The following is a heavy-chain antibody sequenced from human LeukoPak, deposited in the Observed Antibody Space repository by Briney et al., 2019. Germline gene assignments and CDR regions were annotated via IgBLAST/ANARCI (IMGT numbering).Heavy chain of an antibody. CDR2: ILPIFGTA. Sequence: SVKVSCKASGGTFSSYAMSWVRQAPGQGLEWMGRILPIFGTANYAQKFQGRVTITTDETTSTAYLELSSLRSEDTAVYYCDRGEGNWGQGTLVTVSS. CDR3: DRGEGN. CDR1: GGTFSSYA. D-gene: IGHD3-10*01. V-gene: IGHV1-69*05. J-gene: IGHJ1*01.